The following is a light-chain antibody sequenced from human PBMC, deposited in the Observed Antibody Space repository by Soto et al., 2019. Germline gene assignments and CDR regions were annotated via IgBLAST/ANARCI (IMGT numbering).Light chain of an antibody. CDR2: ATS. V-gene: IGKV3-15*01. Sequence: EVVMTQSPATLSVSPGDSATLSCRASEGVGTNLAWYQQTPGQGPRLLIYATSTRATGIPARFSGSGSGTEFTRTISGLQSEDFAIYDCQQYNTGTPWTFGQGTKVEIK. J-gene: IGKJ1*01. CDR3: QQYNTGTPWT. CDR1: EGVGTN.